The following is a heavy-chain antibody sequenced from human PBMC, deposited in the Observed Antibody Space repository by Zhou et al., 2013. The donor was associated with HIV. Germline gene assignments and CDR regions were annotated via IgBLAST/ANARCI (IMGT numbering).Heavy chain of an antibody. CDR2: IYTSGSA. D-gene: IGHD5-12*01. J-gene: IGHJ4*02. CDR1: GASISSGSYY. CDR3: ARDTQNGYEFDY. Sequence: QVQLQESGPGLVKPSQTLSLTCTVSGASISSGSYYWSWIRQPGDKGLEWLGHIYTSGSANYNPSLKSRVTISVDTSKNQFSLKLSSVTVADTAVYYCARDTQNGYEFDYWGQGPWSPSPQ. V-gene: IGHV4-61*09.